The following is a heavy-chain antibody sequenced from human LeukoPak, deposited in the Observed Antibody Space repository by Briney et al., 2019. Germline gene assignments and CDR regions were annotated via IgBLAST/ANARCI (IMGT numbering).Heavy chain of an antibody. CDR1: GYSISSGYY. CDR2: IYHSGST. CDR3: ASLSYGSGSYYHDY. Sequence: SETLSLTCTVSGYSISSGYYWGWIRQPPGKGLEWIGSIYHSGSTYYNPSLKSRVTISVDTSKNQFSLKLSSVTAADTAVYYCASLSYGSGSYYHDYWGQGTLVTVSS. V-gene: IGHV4-38-2*02. D-gene: IGHD3-10*01. J-gene: IGHJ4*02.